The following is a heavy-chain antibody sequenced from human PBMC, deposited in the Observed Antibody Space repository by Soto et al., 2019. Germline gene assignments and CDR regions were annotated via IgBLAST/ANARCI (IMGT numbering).Heavy chain of an antibody. CDR1: GFTFSSYA. J-gene: IGHJ5*02. CDR3: ATEFYDYIWGSYRFNWFDP. V-gene: IGHV3-23*01. D-gene: IGHD3-16*02. CDR2: ISGSGGST. Sequence: EVQVLESGGGLVQPGGSLRLSCAASGFTFSSYAMSWVRQAPGKGLEWVSAISGSGGSTYYADSVKGRFTISRDNSKNTLYLQMNSLRAEDTDVYYCATEFYDYIWGSYRFNWFDPWGQGTLVTVSS.